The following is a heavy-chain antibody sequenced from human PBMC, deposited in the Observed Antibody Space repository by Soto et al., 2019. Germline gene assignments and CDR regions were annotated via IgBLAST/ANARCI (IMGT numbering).Heavy chain of an antibody. V-gene: IGHV3-23*01. D-gene: IGHD3-3*01. CDR1: GFAFPSYG. Sequence: PGGSLRLSCAASGFAFPSYGMNWVRQAPGRRLEWVSSIGVSDDSTYYADSVKGRFTISRDNSRNTLYLHMNNLRTEDTAVYYCAKGRISLSNFWGGYYYYDTDVWGQGTAVTVSS. J-gene: IGHJ6*02. CDR2: IGVSDDST. CDR3: AKGRISLSNFWGGYYYYDTDV.